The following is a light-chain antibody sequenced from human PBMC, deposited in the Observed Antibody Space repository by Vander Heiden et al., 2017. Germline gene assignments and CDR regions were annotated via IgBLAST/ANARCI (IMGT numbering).Light chain of an antibody. CDR1: SSDVGSYNL. CDR2: EVI. V-gene: IGLV2-23*02. J-gene: IGLJ1*01. CDR3: CSYAGSSTYV. Sequence: SALTQPASVSGSPGQSLPIPCPATSSDVGSYNLVSWYQQHPGKAPKLMIYEVIKRPSGVSNRFSGSKSGNTASLTISGLQAEDEADYYCCSYAGSSTYVFGTGTKVTVL.